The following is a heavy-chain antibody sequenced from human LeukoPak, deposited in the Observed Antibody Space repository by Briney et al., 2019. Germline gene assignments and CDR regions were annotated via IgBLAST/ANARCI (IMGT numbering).Heavy chain of an antibody. CDR1: GYTLTELS. D-gene: IGHD1-7*01. CDR3: ATITGTPISFDY. J-gene: IGHJ4*02. CDR2: FDPEDGET. Sequence: GASVTVSFKVSGYTLTELSMHWVRQAPGKGLEWMGGFDPEDGETIYAQKFQGRVTMTEDTSTDTAYMELSSLRSEDTAVYYCATITGTPISFDYWGQGTLVTVSS. V-gene: IGHV1-24*01.